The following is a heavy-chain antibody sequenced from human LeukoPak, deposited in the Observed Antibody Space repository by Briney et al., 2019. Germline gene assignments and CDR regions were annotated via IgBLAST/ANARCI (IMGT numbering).Heavy chain of an antibody. D-gene: IGHD3-3*01. J-gene: IGHJ4*02. CDR1: GYTFTSYY. CDR2: INPSGGST. CDR3: ARDLGDFDDY. V-gene: IGHV1-46*01. Sequence: GASVKVSCKASGYTFTSYYMHRVRQAPGQGLEWMGIINPSGGSTSYAQKFQGRVTMTRDMSTSTVYMELSSLRSEDTAVYYCARDLGDFDDYWGQGTLVTVSS.